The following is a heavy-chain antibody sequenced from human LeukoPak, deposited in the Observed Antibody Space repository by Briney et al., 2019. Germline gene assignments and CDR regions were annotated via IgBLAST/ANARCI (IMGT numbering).Heavy chain of an antibody. CDR1: GFTFSSYA. J-gene: IGHJ6*02. CDR2: ISYDGSNK. V-gene: IGHV3-30-3*01. Sequence: GRSLRLSCAASGFTFSSYAMHWVRQAPGKGLEWVAVISYDGSNKYYADSVKGRFTISRDNSKNTLYLQMNSLRAEDTAVYYCARVERWLQRADYYGMDVWGQGTTVTVSS. CDR3: ARVERWLQRADYYGMDV. D-gene: IGHD5-24*01.